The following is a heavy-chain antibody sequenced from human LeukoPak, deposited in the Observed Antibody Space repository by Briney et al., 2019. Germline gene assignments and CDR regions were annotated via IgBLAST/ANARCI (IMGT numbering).Heavy chain of an antibody. V-gene: IGHV3-7*01. CDR3: ARDWAEGIAAAGTGTFDY. J-gene: IGHJ4*02. CDR2: IKQDGSEK. Sequence: GSLRLSCAASGFTFSNAWMSWVRQAPGKGLEWVANIKQDGSEKYYVDSVKGRFTISRDNAKNSLYLQMNSLRAEDTAVYYCARDWAEGIAAAGTGTFDYWGQGTLVTVSS. CDR1: GFTFSNAW. D-gene: IGHD6-13*01.